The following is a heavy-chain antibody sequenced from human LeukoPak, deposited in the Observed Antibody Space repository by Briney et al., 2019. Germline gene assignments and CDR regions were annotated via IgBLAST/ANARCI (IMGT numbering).Heavy chain of an antibody. D-gene: IGHD6-13*01. J-gene: IGHJ4*02. CDR2: ISYDGSNK. Sequence: GGSLRLSCAASGFTFSSYAMHWVRQAPGKGLEWVAVISYDGSNKYYADSVKGRFTISRDNSKNTLYLQMNSLRVDDTAVYYCARGSSWYADYWGQGTLVTVSS. CDR1: GFTFSSYA. CDR3: ARGSSWYADY. V-gene: IGHV3-30*04.